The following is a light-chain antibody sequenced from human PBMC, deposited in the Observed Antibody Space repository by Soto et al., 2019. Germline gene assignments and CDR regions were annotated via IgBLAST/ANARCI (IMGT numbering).Light chain of an antibody. CDR2: TNN. CDR3: ARWEDSWNGV. J-gene: IGLJ1*01. V-gene: IGLV1-44*01. Sequence: QSALTQPPSASGTPGQRIIISCSGSTSNIESHPVNWFQQVPGAAPKLLIKTNNQRPSGVPDRFSGSKSGASASLAISGLQSEEEATNYCARWEDSWNGVFGSGTKVTVL. CDR1: TSNIESHP.